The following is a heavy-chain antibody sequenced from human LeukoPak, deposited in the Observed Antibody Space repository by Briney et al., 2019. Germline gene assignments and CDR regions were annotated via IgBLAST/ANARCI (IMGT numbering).Heavy chain of an antibody. CDR1: GYTFTSYG. V-gene: IGHV1-18*01. CDR2: ISAYNGNT. Sequence: GASVKVSCKASGYTFTSYGISWVRQAPGQGLEWMGWISAYNGNTNYAQKLQGRVTMTTDTSTSTAYMELRSLRSDDTAVYYCARDMSGSYYIYPFDYWGQGTLVTVSS. D-gene: IGHD1-26*01. CDR3: ARDMSGSYYIYPFDY. J-gene: IGHJ4*02.